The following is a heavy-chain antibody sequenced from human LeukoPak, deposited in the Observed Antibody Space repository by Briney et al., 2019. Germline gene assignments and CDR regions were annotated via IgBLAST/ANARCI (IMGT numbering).Heavy chain of an antibody. Sequence: LGGSLRLSCAASGFTFSSYAMHWVRQAPGKGLEYVSAISSNGGSTYYANSVKGRFTISRDNSKNTLYLQMGSLRAEDMAVYYCARESNYYGSGNMYDYWGQGTLVTVSS. V-gene: IGHV3-64*01. CDR1: GFTFSSYA. CDR3: ARESNYYGSGNMYDY. J-gene: IGHJ4*02. D-gene: IGHD3-10*01. CDR2: ISSNGGST.